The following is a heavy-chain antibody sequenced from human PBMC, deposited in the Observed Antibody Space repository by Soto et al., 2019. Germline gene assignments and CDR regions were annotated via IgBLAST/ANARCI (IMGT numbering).Heavy chain of an antibody. CDR1: GFTFSSYA. J-gene: IGHJ6*03. V-gene: IGHV3-23*01. Sequence: GSLRLSCAASGFTFSSYAMSWVRQAPGKGLEWVSAISGSGGSTYYADSVKGRFTISRDNSKNTLYLQMNSLRAEDTAVYYCAKAQLGDKGGKKYYYYYYMDVWGKGTTVTVSS. CDR2: ISGSGGST. D-gene: IGHD1-1*01. CDR3: AKAQLGDKGGKKYYYYYYMDV.